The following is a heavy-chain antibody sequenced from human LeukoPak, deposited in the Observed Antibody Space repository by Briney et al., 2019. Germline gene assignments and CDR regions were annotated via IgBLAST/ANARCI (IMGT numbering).Heavy chain of an antibody. CDR2: IIPIFGTA. D-gene: IGHD3-10*01. V-gene: IGHV1-69*13. CDR1: AGTYSSYA. J-gene: IGHJ5*02. CDR3: ARGDGELGWFDP. Sequence: SVKVSCKASAGTYSSYAISWVRQAPGQGLEWMGGIIPIFGTANYAQKFQGRVTITADESTSTAYMELSSLRSEDTAVYYCARGDGELGWFDPWGQGTLVTVSS.